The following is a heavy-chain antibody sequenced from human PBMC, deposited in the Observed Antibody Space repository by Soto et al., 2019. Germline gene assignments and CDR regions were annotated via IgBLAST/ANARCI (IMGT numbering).Heavy chain of an antibody. Sequence: SETLSLTCTVSGGSISSDYWSWIRQPPGKGLEWIGDIYYGGSANHNPSLKSRVTVSIDTSKNQFSLILSSVTAADTAVYYCAREPSRYCSGDTCSSPFDHWGQGTLVTVSS. CDR2: IYYGGSA. J-gene: IGHJ4*01. V-gene: IGHV4-59*12. D-gene: IGHD2-15*01. CDR1: GGSISSDY. CDR3: AREPSRYCSGDTCSSPFDH.